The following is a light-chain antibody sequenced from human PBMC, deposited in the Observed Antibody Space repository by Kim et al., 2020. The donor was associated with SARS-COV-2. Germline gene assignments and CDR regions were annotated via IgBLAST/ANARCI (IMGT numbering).Light chain of an antibody. CDR2: AAS. CDR1: QRVISRY. CDR3: HQYGSSPLT. J-gene: IGKJ4*01. V-gene: IGKV3-20*01. Sequence: GDTVTLSCRTSQRVISRYLAWYQQKPGQAPRLLIYAASARAPGIPDRFRGSGAGTDFALTITGLEAEDFGVYYCHQYGSSPLTFGGGTKVDIK.